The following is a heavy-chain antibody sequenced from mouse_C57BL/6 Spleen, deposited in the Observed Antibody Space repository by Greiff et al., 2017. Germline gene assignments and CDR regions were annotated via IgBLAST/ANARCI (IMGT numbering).Heavy chain of an antibody. CDR2: IRNKANGYTT. Sequence: EVQRVESGGGLVQPGGSLTLSCAASGFTFTDYYMSWVRQPPGKALEWLGFIRNKANGYTTEYSASVKGRFTISRDNSQSILYLQMNALRAEDSATYYCARYEGLRLDSFDYWGQGTTLTVSS. D-gene: IGHD2-4*01. CDR3: ARYEGLRLDSFDY. V-gene: IGHV7-3*01. J-gene: IGHJ2*01. CDR1: GFTFTDYY.